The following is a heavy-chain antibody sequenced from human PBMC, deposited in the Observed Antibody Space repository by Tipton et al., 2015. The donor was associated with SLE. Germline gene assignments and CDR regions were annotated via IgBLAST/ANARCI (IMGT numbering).Heavy chain of an antibody. V-gene: IGHV4-59*08. CDR3: ARHRVYYYDSSGYSYWYFDL. D-gene: IGHD3-22*01. CDR1: GGSISSYY. CDR2: SDYSGST. Sequence: TLSLTCTVSGGSISSYYWSWIRQPPGKGLEWIGYSDYSGSTNYNPSLKSRVTISVDTSKNQFSLKLSSVTAADTAVYYCARHRVYYYDSSGYSYWYFDLWGRGTLVTVSS. J-gene: IGHJ2*01.